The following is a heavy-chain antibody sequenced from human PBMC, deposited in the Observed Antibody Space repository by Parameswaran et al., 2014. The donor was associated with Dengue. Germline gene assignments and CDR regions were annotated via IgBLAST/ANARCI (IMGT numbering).Heavy chain of an antibody. Sequence: WVRQAPGQGLEWMGWISAYNGNTNYAQKLQGRVTMTTDTSTSTAYMELRSLRSDDTAVYYCARDQGRGSGAFDIWGQGTMVTVSS. CDR3: ARDQGRGSGAFDI. CDR2: ISAYNGNT. V-gene: IGHV1-18*01. J-gene: IGHJ3*02. D-gene: IGHD3-10*01.